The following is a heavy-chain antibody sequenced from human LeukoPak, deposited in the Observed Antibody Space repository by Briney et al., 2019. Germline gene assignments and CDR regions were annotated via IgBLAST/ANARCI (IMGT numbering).Heavy chain of an antibody. J-gene: IGHJ5*02. CDR3: AREGGAAADNWFDP. CDR2: IYYSGHT. V-gene: IGHV4-59*01. D-gene: IGHD6-13*01. Sequence: SETLSLTCTVSGDSMSSYYWSWIRQPPGKGLEWIGHIYYSGHTNYNPSFKSRVTISVDTSKNQFSLKMRSVTAADTAVYYCAREGGAAADNWFDPWGQGTLVTVSS. CDR1: GDSMSSYY.